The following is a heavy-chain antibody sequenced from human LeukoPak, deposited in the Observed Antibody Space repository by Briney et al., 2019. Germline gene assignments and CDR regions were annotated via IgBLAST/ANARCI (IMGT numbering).Heavy chain of an antibody. CDR3: AKGTMIGGYMDV. Sequence: SLRLSCAASGFTFDDYAMHWVRQAPGKGLEWVSGISWNSGSIGYADSVKGRFTISRDNAKNSLYLQMNSLRAEDTALYYCAKGTMIGGYMDVWGKGTTVTVSS. V-gene: IGHV3-9*01. CDR2: ISWNSGSI. J-gene: IGHJ6*03. CDR1: GFTFDDYA. D-gene: IGHD3-22*01.